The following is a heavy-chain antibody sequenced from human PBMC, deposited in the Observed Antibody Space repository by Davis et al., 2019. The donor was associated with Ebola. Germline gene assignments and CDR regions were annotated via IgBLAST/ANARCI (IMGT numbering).Heavy chain of an antibody. CDR3: AIPDCSGANCYSVYIKN. CDR1: GFTFSSYG. Sequence: GGSLRLSCAASGFTFSSYGMHWVRQAPGKGLEWVAVIRYDGSNKYYADSVKGRFTISRDNSKNTLYLQMNSLRAEETAVYYCAIPDCSGANCYSVYIKNWGQGTLVTVSS. CDR2: IRYDGSNK. V-gene: IGHV3-33*01. D-gene: IGHD2-15*01. J-gene: IGHJ4*02.